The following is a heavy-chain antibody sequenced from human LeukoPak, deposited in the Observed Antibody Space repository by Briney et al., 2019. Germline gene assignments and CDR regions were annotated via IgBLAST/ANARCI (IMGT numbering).Heavy chain of an antibody. CDR2: ISYDGSNK. D-gene: IGHD5-18*01. CDR1: GFTFSSYG. J-gene: IGHJ4*02. V-gene: IGHV3-30*18. CDR3: AKDGMGGYSYGSYFDY. Sequence: GGSLRLSCAASGFTFSSYGMHWVRQAPGKGLEWVAVISYDGSNKYYADSVKGRFTISRDNSKNTLYLQMNSLRAEDTAVYYCAKDGMGGYSYGSYFDYWGQGTRVTFSS.